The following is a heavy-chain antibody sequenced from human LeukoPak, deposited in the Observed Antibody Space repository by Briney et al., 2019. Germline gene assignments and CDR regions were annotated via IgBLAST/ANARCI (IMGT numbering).Heavy chain of an antibody. J-gene: IGHJ3*02. Sequence: GGSLRLSCAASTSDFGDYYMSWIRQAPGKGLEWVSYISSSGATIYYADSVKGRFTISRDNAKTSLYLQMNSLRAEDTAVYYCARLSQGAFDIWGQGTMVTVSS. CDR1: TSDFGDYY. CDR2: ISSSGATI. V-gene: IGHV3-11*04. CDR3: ARLSQGAFDI.